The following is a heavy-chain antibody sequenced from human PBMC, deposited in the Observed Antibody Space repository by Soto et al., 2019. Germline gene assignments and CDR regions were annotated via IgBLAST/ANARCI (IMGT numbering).Heavy chain of an antibody. Sequence: GASVKVSCKVSGYTLTELSMHWVRQAPGKGLEWMGGFDPEDGETIYAQKFQGRVTMTEDTSTDTAYMELSSLRSEDTAVYYCATLGRGSYSRWFDPWGQGTLVTVSS. CDR1: GYTLTELS. V-gene: IGHV1-24*01. CDR2: FDPEDGET. D-gene: IGHD1-26*01. CDR3: ATLGRGSYSRWFDP. J-gene: IGHJ5*02.